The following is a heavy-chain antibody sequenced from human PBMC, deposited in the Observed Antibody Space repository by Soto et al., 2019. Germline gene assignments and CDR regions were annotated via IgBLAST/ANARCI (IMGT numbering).Heavy chain of an antibody. CDR3: ARDIGSLNDFDI. CDR2: IWYDGSNK. D-gene: IGHD2-15*01. CDR1: GFTFSSYG. V-gene: IGHV3-33*01. Sequence: QVQLVESGGGVVQPGRSLRLSCAASGFTFSSYGMHWVRQAPGKGLEWVAVIWYDGSNKYYADSVKGRFTISRDNSKNTLYLQMNSLSAEDTAVYYCARDIGSLNDFDIWGQGTMVTVSS. J-gene: IGHJ3*02.